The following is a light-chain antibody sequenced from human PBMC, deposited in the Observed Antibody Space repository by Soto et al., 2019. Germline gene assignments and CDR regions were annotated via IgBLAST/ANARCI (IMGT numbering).Light chain of an antibody. CDR3: QQYNGYPRT. CDR1: QSISTW. V-gene: IGKV1-5*03. CDR2: KAS. Sequence: DIQMTQSPSTLSTSVGDRVTITCRASQSISTWSAGYQQKPGKAPKLLIYKASSLRNGVASRFCGCGAGTELPLTIYRVQPDDFASYYCQQYNGYPRTFGQGTKLEIK. J-gene: IGKJ2*02.